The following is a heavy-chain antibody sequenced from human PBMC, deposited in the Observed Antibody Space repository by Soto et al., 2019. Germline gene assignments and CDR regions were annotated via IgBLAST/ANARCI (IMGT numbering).Heavy chain of an antibody. CDR3: AKTYDFWSGYYDY. V-gene: IGHV3-23*01. D-gene: IGHD3-3*01. J-gene: IGHJ4*02. CDR2: ISGSGGST. Sequence: GESLMISCAASGFTFSSYAMSWVRQAPGKGLEWVSAISGSGGSTYYADSVKGRFTISRDNSKNTLYLQMNSLRAEDTAVYYCAKTYDFWSGYYDYWGQGTLVTVSS. CDR1: GFTFSSYA.